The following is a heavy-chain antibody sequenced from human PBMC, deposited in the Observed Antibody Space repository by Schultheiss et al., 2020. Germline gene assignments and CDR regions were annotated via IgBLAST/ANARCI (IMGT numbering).Heavy chain of an antibody. V-gene: IGHV4-59*01. D-gene: IGHD5-12*01. Sequence: SETLSLTCTVSGGSISSYYWSWIRQPPGKGLEWIGYIYYSGSTNYNPSLKSRVTISVDTSKTKFSLKLSSVTAADTAVYYCAGVSGCSGSIGDYWGQGTLVTVPQ. J-gene: IGHJ4*02. CDR1: GGSISSYY. CDR3: AGVSGCSGSIGDY. CDR2: IYYSGST.